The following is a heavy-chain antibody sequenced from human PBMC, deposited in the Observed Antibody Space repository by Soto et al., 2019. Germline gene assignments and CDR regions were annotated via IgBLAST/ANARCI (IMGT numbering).Heavy chain of an antibody. CDR2: ISGSGGST. V-gene: IGHV3-23*01. Sequence: GGSLRLSCAASGFTFSSYAMSWVRQAPGKGLKWVSAISGSGGSTYYADSVKGRFTISRDNSKNTLYLQMNSLRAEDTAVYYCAKSRTPTGYWGYMDVWGKGTTVTVSS. D-gene: IGHD2-15*01. CDR1: GFTFSSYA. J-gene: IGHJ6*03. CDR3: AKSRTPTGYWGYMDV.